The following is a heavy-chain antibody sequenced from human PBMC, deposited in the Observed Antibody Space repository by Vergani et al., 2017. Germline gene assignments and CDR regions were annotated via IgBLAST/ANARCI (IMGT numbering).Heavy chain of an antibody. Sequence: QVQLQESGPGLVKPSETLSLTCTVSGGSISSYYWSWIRQPAGKGLEWIGRIYTSGSTNYNPSLKSRVSISVDTSKNQFSLKLSSVTAADSAVYYCARHDSGHYDSSYYGLDVWGQGTTVTVSS. D-gene: IGHD3-16*01. CDR1: GGSISSYY. CDR2: IYTSGST. CDR3: ARHDSGHYDSSYYGLDV. J-gene: IGHJ6*02. V-gene: IGHV4-4*07.